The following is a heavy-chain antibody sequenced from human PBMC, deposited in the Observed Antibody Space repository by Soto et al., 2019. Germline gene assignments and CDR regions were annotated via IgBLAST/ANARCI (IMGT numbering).Heavy chain of an antibody. J-gene: IGHJ6*02. D-gene: IGHD6-25*01. V-gene: IGHV1-8*01. CDR3: LSRWGSAYGSYAMDV. CDR2: MNPNSGNT. CDR1: GYTFTSYD. Sequence: QVQLVQSGAEVKKPGASVKVSCKASGYTFTSYDINWVRQATGQGLEWMGWMNPNSGNTGYAQKFQGRVTMTRNTSISTAYMKLSSPRSEDTAVYYCLSRWGSAYGSYAMDVWGQGTTVTVSS.